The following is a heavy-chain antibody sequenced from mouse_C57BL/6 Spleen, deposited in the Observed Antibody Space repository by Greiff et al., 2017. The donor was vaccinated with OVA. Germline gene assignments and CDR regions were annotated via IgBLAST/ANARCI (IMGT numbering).Heavy chain of an antibody. CDR3: ARAGGDDYFDY. V-gene: IGHV5-16*01. Sequence: EVKLVESEGGLVQPGSSMKLSCTASGFTFSDYYMAWVRQVPEKGLEWVANINYDGSSTYYLDSLKSRFIISRDNAKNILYLQMSSLKSEDTATYYCARAGGDDYFDYWGQGTTLTVSS. J-gene: IGHJ2*01. D-gene: IGHD3-3*01. CDR1: GFTFSDYY. CDR2: INYDGSST.